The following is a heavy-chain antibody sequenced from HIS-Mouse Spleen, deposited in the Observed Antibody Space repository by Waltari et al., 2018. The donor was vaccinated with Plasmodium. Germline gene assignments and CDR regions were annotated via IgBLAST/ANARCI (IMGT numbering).Heavy chain of an antibody. J-gene: IGHJ4*02. D-gene: IGHD7-27*01. Sequence: QVQLVESGGGVVQPGRSLSISCAASGFTFGRYGMHWVRQAPGKGLEWVAVISYDGSNKYYADSVKGRFTISRDNSKNTLYLQMNSLRAEDTAVYYCATSGLTGGTYYFDYWGQGTLVTVSS. V-gene: IGHV3-30*03. CDR2: ISYDGSNK. CDR1: GFTFGRYG. CDR3: ATSGLTGGTYYFDY.